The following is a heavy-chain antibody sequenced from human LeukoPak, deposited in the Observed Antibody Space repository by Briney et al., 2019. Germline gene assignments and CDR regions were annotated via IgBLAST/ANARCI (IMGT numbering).Heavy chain of an antibody. CDR3: ASVLTTVTTGYYYGMDV. V-gene: IGHV3-21*01. J-gene: IGHJ6*02. CDR1: GFTFSSYS. CDR2: ISSSSSYI. Sequence: GGSLRPSCAASGFTFSSYSMNWVRQAPGKGLEWVSSISSSSSYIYYADSVKGRFTISRDNAKNSLYLQMNSLRAEDTAVYYCASVLTTVTTGYYYGMDVWGQGTTVTVSS. D-gene: IGHD4-4*01.